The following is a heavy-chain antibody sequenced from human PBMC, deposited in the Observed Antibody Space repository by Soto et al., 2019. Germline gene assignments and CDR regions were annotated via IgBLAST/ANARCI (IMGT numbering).Heavy chain of an antibody. D-gene: IGHD2-8*01. CDR2: MKIDGSTP. V-gene: IGHV3-74*02. J-gene: IGHJ5*02. Sequence: EVQLVESGGGLVQPGGSLRLSCAASGFTFKSVWMHWVRQVPGKGLEWVARMKIDGSTPSYADSVKGQFTISRDKAKTTLYLQMDCLRPEDTAVYYWASPFRGVSLAYTWGQGTLFTVSS. CDR3: ASPFRGVSLAYT. CDR1: GFTFKSVW.